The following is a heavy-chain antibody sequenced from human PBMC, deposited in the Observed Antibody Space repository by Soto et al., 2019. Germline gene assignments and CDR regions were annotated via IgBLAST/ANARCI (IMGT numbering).Heavy chain of an antibody. CDR1: GYTFITYG. V-gene: IGHV1-18*01. CDR2: ISTFNGNT. D-gene: IGHD3-10*01. Sequence: LKVSCKASGYTFITYGLSWVRQAPGQGLEWMGWISTFNGNTNYAQKFQGRVTMTTDTSTSTAYMELRSLGSDDTAVYYCARGGENFDYWGQGALVTVSS. CDR3: ARGGENFDY. J-gene: IGHJ4*02.